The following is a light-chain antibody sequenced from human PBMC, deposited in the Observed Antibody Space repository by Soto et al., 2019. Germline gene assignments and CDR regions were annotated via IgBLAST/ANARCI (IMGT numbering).Light chain of an antibody. CDR1: SSDVGGYTY. Sequence: QSALTQPPSASGSPGQSVTISCTGTSSDVGGYTYVSWYQQHPGKAPKLMIYEVSKRPSGVPDRFSGSKSGNTASLTVSGLQAEDEADYYCNSYAGSNYYVFGSGTKLTVL. V-gene: IGLV2-8*01. CDR2: EVS. J-gene: IGLJ1*01. CDR3: NSYAGSNYYV.